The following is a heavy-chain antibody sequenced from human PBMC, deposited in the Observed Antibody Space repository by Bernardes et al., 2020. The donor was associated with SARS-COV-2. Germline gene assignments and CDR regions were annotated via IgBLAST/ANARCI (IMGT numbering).Heavy chain of an antibody. J-gene: IGHJ4*02. V-gene: IGHV1-24*01. Sequence: ASVKVSCKVSGYTLTALSMHWVRQAPGKGLEWMGGFDPEDGETIYAQKFQGRVTMTEDTSTDTAYMELSSLRSEDTAVYYCATDSGYCTNGVCPYYFDYWGQGTLVTVSS. CDR3: ATDSGYCTNGVCPYYFDY. CDR2: FDPEDGET. CDR1: GYTLTALS. D-gene: IGHD2-8*01.